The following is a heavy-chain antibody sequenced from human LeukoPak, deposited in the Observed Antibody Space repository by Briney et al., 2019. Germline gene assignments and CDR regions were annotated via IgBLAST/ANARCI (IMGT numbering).Heavy chain of an antibody. V-gene: IGHV3-7*01. CDR2: IKQDGSGK. J-gene: IGHJ4*02. CDR3: AGGRDVYRY. D-gene: IGHD5-24*01. Sequence: GGSLRLSCADSGFTFSSYWMTWVRQAPGKGLEWVANIKQDGSGKYYVDSVKGRFTISRDNAKNSLYLQMNSLRAEDTAVYYCAGGRDVYRYWGQGTLVTVSS. CDR1: GFTFSSYW.